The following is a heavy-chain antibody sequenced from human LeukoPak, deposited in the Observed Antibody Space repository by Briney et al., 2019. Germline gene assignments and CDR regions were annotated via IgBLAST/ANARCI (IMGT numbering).Heavy chain of an antibody. J-gene: IGHJ3*02. Sequence: QSGGSLRLSCAASGFTFSSYAMNWVRQAPGKGLEWVSVITGSGSNTYYADSVKGRFTISRDNSKNTLYLQMNSLRAEDTAVYYCAKDRMMWSAPPMAFDIWGQGTMVTVSS. CDR2: ITGSGSNT. CDR1: GFTFSSYA. CDR3: AKDRMMWSAPPMAFDI. V-gene: IGHV3-23*01. D-gene: IGHD2-21*01.